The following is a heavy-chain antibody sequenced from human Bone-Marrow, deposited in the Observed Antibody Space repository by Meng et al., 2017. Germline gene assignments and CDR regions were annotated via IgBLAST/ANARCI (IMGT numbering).Heavy chain of an antibody. CDR2: INPDGSST. CDR3: TRDFDSGYGL. V-gene: IGHV3-74*01. CDR1: GFTFSSHW. Sequence: EVQLVESGVGLVQPGGSLRLSCAASGFTFSSHWMHWVRQAPGKGLEWVSRINPDGSSTAYADSVKGRFTISRDNAKNTLYLQLNSLRGEDTAVYYCTRDFDSGYGLWGQGTLVTVSS. D-gene: IGHD5-12*01. J-gene: IGHJ4*02.